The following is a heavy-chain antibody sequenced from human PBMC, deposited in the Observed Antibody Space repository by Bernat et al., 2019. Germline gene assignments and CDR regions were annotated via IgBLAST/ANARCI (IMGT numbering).Heavy chain of an antibody. Sequence: QVTLRESGPALVKPTQTLTLTCTFSGFSLSTSGMCVSWIRQPPGKALEWLARIDWDDDKYYSTSLKTRLTISKDTSKNQVVLTMTNMDPVDTATYYCARQSPDYDILTGYFESGAFDIWGQGNPGHRLL. D-gene: IGHD3-9*01. CDR1: GFSLSTSGMC. V-gene: IGHV2-70*15. J-gene: IGHJ3*02. CDR2: IDWDDDK. CDR3: ARQSPDYDILTGYFESGAFDI.